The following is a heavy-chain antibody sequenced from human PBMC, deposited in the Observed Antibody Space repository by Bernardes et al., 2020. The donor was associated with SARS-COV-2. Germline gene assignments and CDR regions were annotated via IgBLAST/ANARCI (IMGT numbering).Heavy chain of an antibody. CDR3: AGSSCGMDCYIGGLRSWDCVMDV. J-gene: IGHJ6*02. D-gene: IGHD2-21*02. Sequence: ETLSLTCTVSGGSISSSNYYWGWIRQPPGKGLEWIGSIHSSGSSYYNPSLQSRVTVSVDTSKNQFSLRLSSVTAADTAVYYCAGSSCGMDCYIGGLRSWDCVMDVWGQGTTVTVSS. CDR1: GGSISSSNYY. CDR2: IHSSGSS. V-gene: IGHV4-39*01.